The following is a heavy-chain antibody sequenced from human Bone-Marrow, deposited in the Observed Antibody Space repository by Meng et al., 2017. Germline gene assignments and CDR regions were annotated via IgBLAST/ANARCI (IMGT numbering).Heavy chain of an antibody. J-gene: IGHJ4*02. CDR1: GYTFTGYY. D-gene: IGHD2-15*01. CDR2: INPNSGGT. V-gene: IGHV1-2*02. CDR3: ARAVRDIVVVVAAFPLDY. Sequence: ASVKVSCKASGYTFTGYYMHWVRQAPGQGLEWMGWINPNSGGTNYAQKFQGRVTMTRDTSISTAYMELSRLRSDDTAVYYCARAVRDIVVVVAAFPLDYWGQGTLVTVSS.